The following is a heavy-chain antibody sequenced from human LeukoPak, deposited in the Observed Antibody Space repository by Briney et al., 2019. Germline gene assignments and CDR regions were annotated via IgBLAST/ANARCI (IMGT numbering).Heavy chain of an antibody. J-gene: IGHJ1*01. V-gene: IGHV1-8*02. CDR3: ARWKSSVPASPRGGFQH. D-gene: IGHD1-1*01. Sequence: GASVKVSCKASGYTFTGYYMHWVRQAPGQGLEWMGWMNPNSGNTGYAQKFQGRVTMTRNTSISTAYMELSSLRSEDTAVYYCARWKSSVPASPRGGFQHWGHGTLVTVSS. CDR1: GYTFTGYY. CDR2: MNPNSGNT.